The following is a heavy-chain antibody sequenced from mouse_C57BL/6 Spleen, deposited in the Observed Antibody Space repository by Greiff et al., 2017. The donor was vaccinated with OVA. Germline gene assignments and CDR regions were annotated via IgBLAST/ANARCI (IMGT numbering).Heavy chain of an antibody. Sequence: VQLKQSGPELVKPGASVKMSCKASGYTFTDYNMHWVKQSHGKSLEWIGYINPNNGGTSYNQKFKGKATLTVNKSSSTAYMELRSLTSEDSAVYYCARRSGSSPLYAMDYWGQGTSVTVSS. CDR1: GYTFTDYN. J-gene: IGHJ4*01. CDR2: INPNNGGT. D-gene: IGHD1-1*01. V-gene: IGHV1-22*01. CDR3: ARRSGSSPLYAMDY.